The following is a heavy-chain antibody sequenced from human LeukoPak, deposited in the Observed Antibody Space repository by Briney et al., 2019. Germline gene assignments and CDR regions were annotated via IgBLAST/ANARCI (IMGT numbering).Heavy chain of an antibody. J-gene: IGHJ5*02. V-gene: IGHV3-20*04. CDR3: TRYTRVEGLDL. D-gene: IGHD1-14*01. CDR1: GFVFDDYG. CDR2: LSWNGGST. Sequence: GGSLRLSCAASGFVFDDYGMSWVRHAPGKGLEWVSGLSWNGGSTDYADSVKGRITISRDNVKNTLYLQMNSLRAEDTALYYCTRYTRVEGLDLWGRGTLVTVSS.